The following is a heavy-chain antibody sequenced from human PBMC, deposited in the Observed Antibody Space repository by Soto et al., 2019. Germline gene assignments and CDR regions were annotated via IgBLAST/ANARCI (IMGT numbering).Heavy chain of an antibody. Sequence: PSETLSLTCAVYGGSFSGYYWSWIRQPPGKGLEWIGEINHSGSTNYNPSLKSRVTISVDTSKNQFSLKLSSVTAADTAVYYCARGIVVVPATDPRRNWFDPWGQGTLVTVSS. CDR2: INHSGST. CDR3: ARGIVVVPATDPRRNWFDP. CDR1: GGSFSGYY. V-gene: IGHV4-34*01. D-gene: IGHD2-2*01. J-gene: IGHJ5*02.